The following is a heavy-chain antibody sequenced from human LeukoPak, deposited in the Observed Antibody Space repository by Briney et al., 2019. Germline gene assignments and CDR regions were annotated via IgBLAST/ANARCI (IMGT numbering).Heavy chain of an antibody. J-gene: IGHJ4*02. CDR2: ISGSGGST. V-gene: IGHV3-23*01. CDR1: GFTFSTYA. Sequence: GGSLRLSCAASGFTFSTYAMTWVRQVPGKGLEWVSSISGSGGSTYYADSVKGRFTISRDNSKNTLYLQMNSLRAEDTAVYYCAKDLDSGARSVSDYWGQGTLVTVSS. CDR3: AKDLDSGARSVSDY. D-gene: IGHD2-15*01.